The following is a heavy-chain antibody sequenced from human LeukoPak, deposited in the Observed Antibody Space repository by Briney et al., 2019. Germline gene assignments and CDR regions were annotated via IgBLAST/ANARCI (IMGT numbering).Heavy chain of an antibody. J-gene: IGHJ3*02. V-gene: IGHV4-34*01. D-gene: IGHD3-16*02. Sequence: SETLSLTCAVYGGSFSGYYWSWIRQPPGKGLEWIGEINHSGSTNYNPSLKSRVTISVDTSKNQFSLKLSSVTAADTAVYYCARRLAYDYVWGSYRSPNAFDIWGQGTMVTVSS. CDR1: GGSFSGYY. CDR2: INHSGST. CDR3: ARRLAYDYVWGSYRSPNAFDI.